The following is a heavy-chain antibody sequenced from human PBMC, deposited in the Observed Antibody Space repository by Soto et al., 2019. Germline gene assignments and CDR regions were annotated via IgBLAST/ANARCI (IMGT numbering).Heavy chain of an antibody. D-gene: IGHD4-17*01. J-gene: IGHJ4*02. V-gene: IGHV3-74*01. CDR3: ARCYYGGNSLPVD. Sequence: EVQLVESGGGLVQPGGSLRLSCAASGFTFITYWMHWVRQAPGKGLVWVSRINGDGSSTTNADSVRGRFTISRDNAKNTLYLQMHSLRAEDTAIYYCARCYYGGNSLPVDWGQGTLVTVSS. CDR1: GFTFITYW. CDR2: INGDGSST.